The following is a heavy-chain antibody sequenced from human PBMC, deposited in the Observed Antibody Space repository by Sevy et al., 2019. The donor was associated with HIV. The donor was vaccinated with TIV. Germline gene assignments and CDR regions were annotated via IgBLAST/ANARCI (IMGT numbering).Heavy chain of an antibody. Sequence: SETLSLTCAVYGGSFSGYYWSWIRQPPGKGLEWIGEINHSGSTNYNPSLKSRVTISVDTSKNQFSLKLSSVTAADTAVYYCATRPFNCSSTSCRKYNWFDPWGQGTLVTVSS. CDR3: ATRPFNCSSTSCRKYNWFDP. V-gene: IGHV4-34*01. J-gene: IGHJ5*02. CDR2: INHSGST. CDR1: GGSFSGYY. D-gene: IGHD2-2*01.